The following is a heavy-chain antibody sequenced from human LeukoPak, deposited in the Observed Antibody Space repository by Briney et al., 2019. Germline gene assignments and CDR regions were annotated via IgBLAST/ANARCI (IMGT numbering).Heavy chain of an antibody. D-gene: IGHD3-22*01. J-gene: IGHJ4*02. CDR3: RDNDY. CDR1: GFDISAYG. Sequence: GGSLGLSCSASGFDISAYGMNWVREAPGKGLEWVTFISFNEEDKDYADSVRGRFTISRDNFKNTVYLEMSSLTPEMWLGHVSRDNDYWGQGTLVTASS. V-gene: IGHV3-30*02. CDR2: ISFNEEDK.